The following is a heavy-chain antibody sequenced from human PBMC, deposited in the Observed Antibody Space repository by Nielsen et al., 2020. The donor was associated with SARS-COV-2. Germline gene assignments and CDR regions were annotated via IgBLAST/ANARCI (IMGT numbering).Heavy chain of an antibody. CDR1: GFSFDDYM. Sequence: GGSLRLSCAASGFSFDDYMMHWVRQAPGKGLEWVSLITWDGGETSYGDSVKGRFTISRDNSKNSLYLQMNSLRTEDTASYYCAKATNYYDTSGRNGMDVWGQGTTVTVSS. CDR2: ITWDGGET. J-gene: IGHJ6*02. D-gene: IGHD3-22*01. V-gene: IGHV3-43*01. CDR3: AKATNYYDTSGRNGMDV.